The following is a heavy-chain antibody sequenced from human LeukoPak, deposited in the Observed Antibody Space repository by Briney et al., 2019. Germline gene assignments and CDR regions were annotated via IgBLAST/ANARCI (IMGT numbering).Heavy chain of an antibody. CDR2: IRSKAYGGTT. Sequence: KPGGSLRLSCTASGFTFGDYAMSWFRQAPGKGLEWVGFIRSKAYGGTTEYAASVKGRFTISRDDSKSIAYLQMNSLKTEDTAVYYCTRSFYYDSSGYSPDAFDIWDQGTMVTVSS. J-gene: IGHJ3*02. CDR3: TRSFYYDSSGYSPDAFDI. D-gene: IGHD3-22*01. V-gene: IGHV3-49*05. CDR1: GFTFGDYA.